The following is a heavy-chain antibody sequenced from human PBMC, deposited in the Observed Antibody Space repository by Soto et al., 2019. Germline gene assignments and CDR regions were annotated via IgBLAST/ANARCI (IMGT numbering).Heavy chain of an antibody. J-gene: IGHJ4*02. Sequence: PSETLSLTCTVSVGSISSGGYSWSWIRQRPGKGLEWMGYISYSGSTYFNPSLKSRITISGDASKNHFFLRLSSMTAADTAVYYCARGGDEYYFDFWGQGTLVTVSS. CDR1: VGSISSGGYS. CDR3: ARGGDEYYFDF. D-gene: IGHD3-10*01. CDR2: ISYSGST. V-gene: IGHV4-31*03.